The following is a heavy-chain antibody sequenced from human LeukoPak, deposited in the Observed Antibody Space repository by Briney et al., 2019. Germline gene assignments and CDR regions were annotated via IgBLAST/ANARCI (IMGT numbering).Heavy chain of an antibody. CDR2: ISAYNGNT. D-gene: IGHD6-19*01. CDR1: GYTFTSYG. Sequence: PLASVKVSCKASGYTFTSYGISWVRQAPGQGLEWMGWISAYNGNTNYAQKLQGRVTMTTDTSTSTAYMELRSLRSDDTAVNYCARDVLSIAVAGKPYYYYGMDVWGQGTTVTVSS. J-gene: IGHJ6*02. V-gene: IGHV1-18*01. CDR3: ARDVLSIAVAGKPYYYYGMDV.